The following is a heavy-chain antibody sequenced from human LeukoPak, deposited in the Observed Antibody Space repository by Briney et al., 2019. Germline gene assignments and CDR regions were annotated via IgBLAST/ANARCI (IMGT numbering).Heavy chain of an antibody. V-gene: IGHV3-48*03. CDR3: ARELASGEDV. CDR1: GFTFSSYE. Sequence: GGSLRLSCAASGFTFSSYEMNWVRQAPGKGLEWVSYISSSGSTIYYADSVKGRFTISRDNAKNSLYLQMNSLRAEDTAVYYCARELASGEDVWGKGTTVTVSS. J-gene: IGHJ6*04. D-gene: IGHD3-3*02. CDR2: ISSSGSTI.